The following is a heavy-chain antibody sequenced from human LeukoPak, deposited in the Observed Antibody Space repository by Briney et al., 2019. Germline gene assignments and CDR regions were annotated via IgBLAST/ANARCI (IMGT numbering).Heavy chain of an antibody. J-gene: IGHJ4*02. CDR1: GFTFSTYS. V-gene: IGHV3-30*04. Sequence: GGSLRLSCAASGFTFSTYSMNWVRQAPGKGLEWVAVISYDGSNKYYADSAKGRFTISRDNSKNTLYLQMNSLRAEDTAVYYCARDGIAAAVEYYFDYWGQGTLVTVSS. CDR3: ARDGIAAAVEYYFDY. D-gene: IGHD6-13*01. CDR2: ISYDGSNK.